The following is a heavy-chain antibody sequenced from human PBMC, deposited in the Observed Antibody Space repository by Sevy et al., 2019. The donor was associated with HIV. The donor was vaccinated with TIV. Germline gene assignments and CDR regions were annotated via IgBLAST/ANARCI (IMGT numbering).Heavy chain of an antibody. CDR3: VRESESDWYFDL. J-gene: IGHJ2*01. CDR2: IFSDGTTK. CDR1: GFTLSTFG. D-gene: IGHD3-3*01. Sequence: GGSLRLSCAASGFTLSTFGIHWVRQAPGKGLDWVAAIFSDGTTKYYGDSVKGRFAISRDNSKSTVYLQMNSLRVEDTAVYSCVRESESDWYFDLWGRGTLVTVSS. V-gene: IGHV3-33*01.